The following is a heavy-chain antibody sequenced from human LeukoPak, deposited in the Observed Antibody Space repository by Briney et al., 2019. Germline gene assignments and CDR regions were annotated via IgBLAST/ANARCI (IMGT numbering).Heavy chain of an antibody. D-gene: IGHD1-26*01. J-gene: IGHJ4*02. Sequence: SETLSLTCTVSGGSISSYYWSWIRQPPGKGLKWIGYIYYSGSTNYNPSLKSRVTISVDTSKNQFSLKLSSVTAADTAVYYCARVVGPFDYWGQGTLVTVSS. CDR2: IYYSGST. CDR3: ARVVGPFDY. V-gene: IGHV4-59*01. CDR1: GGSISSYY.